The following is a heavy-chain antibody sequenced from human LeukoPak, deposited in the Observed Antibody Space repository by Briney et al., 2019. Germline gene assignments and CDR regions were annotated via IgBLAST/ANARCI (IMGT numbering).Heavy chain of an antibody. CDR2: IPSSGPIT. CDR1: GFTFSGYT. CDR3: ANRVAQHDS. Sequence: GGSLRLSCAASGFTFSGYTMNWVRQAPGKGLEWVAGIPSSGPITYYADSVKGRFTISRDNSKNTLYLQMNSLTAEDTGVYYCANRVAQHDSWGQGTLVTVSS. D-gene: IGHD3-16*01. J-gene: IGHJ5*02. V-gene: IGHV3-23*01.